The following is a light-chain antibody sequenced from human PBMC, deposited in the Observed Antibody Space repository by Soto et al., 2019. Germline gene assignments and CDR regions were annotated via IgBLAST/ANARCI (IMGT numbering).Light chain of an antibody. V-gene: IGKV3-20*01. CDR2: ATS. Sequence: ESVLTQSPGTLSLSPGERATLSCRASQSVRSTSLAWYQQKPGQAPRLLIYATSSRAPGIPDRFSGSGSGTDFTLAISRLEPEDFAVFYCLQSVGSPWTFGQGTKVEIK. CDR3: LQSVGSPWT. J-gene: IGKJ1*01. CDR1: QSVRSTS.